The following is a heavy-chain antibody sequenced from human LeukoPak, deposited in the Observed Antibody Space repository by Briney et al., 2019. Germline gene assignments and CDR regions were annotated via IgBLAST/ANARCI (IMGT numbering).Heavy chain of an antibody. CDR3: ARHPQYSHMDV. CDR2: IYYSGST. CDR1: GGSINSKSYY. Sequence: PSETLSLTCIVSGGSINSKSYYWGWIRQPPGKGLEWIASIYYSGSTYYNPSLKSRVTISVDTSKNQFSLKVSSLTAADTAVYYCARHPQYSHMDVWGKGTTVTVSS. V-gene: IGHV4-39*01. J-gene: IGHJ6*03.